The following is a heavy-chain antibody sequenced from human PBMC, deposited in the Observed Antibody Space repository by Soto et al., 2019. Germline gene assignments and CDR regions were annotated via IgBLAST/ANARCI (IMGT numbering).Heavy chain of an antibody. J-gene: IGHJ5*02. D-gene: IGHD3-3*01. Sequence: GGSLRLSCAASGFTFSSYAMSWVRQAPGKGLEWVSAISGSGGSTYYADSVKGRFTISRDNSKNTLYLQMNSLRAEDTAVYYCARDGDSSYYDFWSGYYLFDPWGQGTLVTVSS. CDR1: GFTFSSYA. CDR3: ARDGDSSYYDFWSGYYLFDP. CDR2: ISGSGGST. V-gene: IGHV3-23*01.